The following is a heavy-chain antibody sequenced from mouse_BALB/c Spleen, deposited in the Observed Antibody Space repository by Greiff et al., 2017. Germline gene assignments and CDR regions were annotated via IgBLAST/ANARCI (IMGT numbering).Heavy chain of an antibody. V-gene: IGHV1-69*02. J-gene: IGHJ4*01. CDR3: TRSEGGAMDY. CDR2: IYPSDSYT. CDR1: GYTFTSYW. Sequence: QVQLQQPGAELVRPGASVKLSCKASGYTFTSYWINWVKQRPGQGLEWIGNIYPSDSYTNYNQKFKDKATLTVDKSSSTAYMQLSSPTSEDSAVYYCTRSEGGAMDYWGQGTSVTVSA.